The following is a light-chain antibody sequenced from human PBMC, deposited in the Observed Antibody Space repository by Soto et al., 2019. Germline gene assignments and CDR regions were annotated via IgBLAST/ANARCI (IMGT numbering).Light chain of an antibody. CDR2: DAS. J-gene: IGKJ1*01. Sequence: DIQMTQSPSTLSASVGDRFTTTCRASQSISSWLAWYQQKPGKAPKVLIYDASSLESGVPSRFSGSGSGTEFTLTISSLQPDDFATYYCQQYNSYSTFGQGTKVDIK. CDR3: QQYNSYST. CDR1: QSISSW. V-gene: IGKV1-5*01.